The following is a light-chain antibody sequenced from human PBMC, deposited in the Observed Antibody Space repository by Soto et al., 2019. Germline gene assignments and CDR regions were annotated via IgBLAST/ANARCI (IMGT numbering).Light chain of an antibody. V-gene: IGKV3-20*01. J-gene: IGKJ5*01. CDR2: GTS. CDR3: QQYGNSPIT. CDR1: ERIYSAY. Sequence: EIVLTQSPATLSLSRGERATLSCKASERIYSAYLGWYQQKPGQAPRLLIYGTSSRATGIPDKFSGSGSGTDFTLTISRLEPEDFAVYYCQQYGNSPITFGQGTRLEIK.